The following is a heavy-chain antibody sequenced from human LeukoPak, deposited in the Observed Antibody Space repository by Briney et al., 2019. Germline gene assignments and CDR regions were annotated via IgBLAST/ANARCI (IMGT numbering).Heavy chain of an antibody. Sequence: ASVKVSCKASGYTFTGYYIHWVRQAPGQGLEWMGWISAYNGNTNYAQKLQGRVTMTTDTFTSTAYMELRSLRSDDTAVYYCARADSGSYPDIWGQGTMVTVSS. CDR1: GYTFTGYY. V-gene: IGHV1-18*04. CDR2: ISAYNGNT. D-gene: IGHD1-26*01. J-gene: IGHJ3*02. CDR3: ARADSGSYPDI.